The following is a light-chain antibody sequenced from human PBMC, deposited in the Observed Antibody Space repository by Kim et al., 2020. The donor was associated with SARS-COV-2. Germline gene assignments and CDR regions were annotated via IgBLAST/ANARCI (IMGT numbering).Light chain of an antibody. CDR2: AAY. CDR3: QQTFDTPVT. CDR1: QTVIGY. J-gene: IGKJ5*01. V-gene: IGKV1-39*01. Sequence: SLSASVGDRVTIFCRASQTVIGYLHWYQQKPGEVPKLLIYAAYSIQTGVPSRFSGSGFGTEFSLTIYGLQPEDFATYFCQQTFDTPVTFGQGTRLEI.